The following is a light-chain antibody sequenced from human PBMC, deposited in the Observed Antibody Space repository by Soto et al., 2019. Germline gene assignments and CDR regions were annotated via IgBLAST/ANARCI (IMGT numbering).Light chain of an antibody. V-gene: IGLV1-40*01. J-gene: IGLJ2*01. Sequence: QSVLTQPPSVSGAPGQRVTISCTGSYSNIGAGYDVHWYQQLPGTAPKLLIYDDNNRPSGVPDRFSGSNSGTSASLAITGLQAEDEADFYCQSYDSSLSGVVFCGGTKLTVL. CDR3: QSYDSSLSGVV. CDR1: YSNIGAGYD. CDR2: DDN.